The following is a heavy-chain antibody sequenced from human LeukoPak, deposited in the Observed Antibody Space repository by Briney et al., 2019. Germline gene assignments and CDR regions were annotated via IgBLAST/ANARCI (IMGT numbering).Heavy chain of an antibody. J-gene: IGHJ4*02. CDR2: IYYSGSI. D-gene: IGHD3-10*01. V-gene: IGHV4-59*01. CDR3: ARGEVYYGSGSFPHLDY. Sequence: PSETLSLTCTVSGGSISSYYWNWIRQPPGKGLEWIGYIYYSGSINYNPSLKSRVTISVDTSKNQFSLKLSSVTAADTAVYYCARGEVYYGSGSFPHLDYWGQGTLVTVSS. CDR1: GGSISSYY.